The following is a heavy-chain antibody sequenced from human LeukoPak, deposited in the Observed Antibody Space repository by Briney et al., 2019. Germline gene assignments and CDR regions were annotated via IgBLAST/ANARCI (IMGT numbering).Heavy chain of an antibody. CDR2: ISSSSSYI. D-gene: IGHD6-13*01. Sequence: GGSLRLSCAASGFTFSSYSMNWVRQAPGKGLEWVSSISSSSSYIYYADSVKGRFTISRDNAKNSLYLQMNSLRAEDTAVYYRARVSSSWYYFDYWGQGTLVTVSS. V-gene: IGHV3-21*01. CDR3: ARVSSSWYYFDY. CDR1: GFTFSSYS. J-gene: IGHJ4*02.